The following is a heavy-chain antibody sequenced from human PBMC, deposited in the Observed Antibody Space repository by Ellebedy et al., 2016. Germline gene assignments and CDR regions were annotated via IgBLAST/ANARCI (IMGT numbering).Heavy chain of an antibody. CDR1: GFTFNNYA. CDR3: ARDRRYFDL. Sequence: GESLKISCAASGFTFNNYAMSWVRQAPGRGLEWVSSISDNGARTYYADSVKGRFTISRDNARNSLFLQMNSLRVEDTAVYYCARDRRYFDLWGRGTLVTVSS. J-gene: IGHJ2*01. V-gene: IGHV3-23*01. CDR2: ISDNGART.